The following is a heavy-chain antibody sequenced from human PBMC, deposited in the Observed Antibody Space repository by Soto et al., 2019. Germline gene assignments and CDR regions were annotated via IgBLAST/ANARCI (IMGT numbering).Heavy chain of an antibody. Sequence: EVQLLESGGGLVQPGGSLRLSCGGSGFFFSSYTMTWVRQAPGKGLEWVSSFSATSENTYYADSLRGRFTISRDNSKNTLFLQMNSLSAEDTAMYYCAKARDQQCVRLPVDHWGQGILVIVSS. CDR3: AKARDQQCVRLPVDH. CDR2: FSATSENT. J-gene: IGHJ4*02. CDR1: GFFFSSYT. V-gene: IGHV3-23*01. D-gene: IGHD6-19*01.